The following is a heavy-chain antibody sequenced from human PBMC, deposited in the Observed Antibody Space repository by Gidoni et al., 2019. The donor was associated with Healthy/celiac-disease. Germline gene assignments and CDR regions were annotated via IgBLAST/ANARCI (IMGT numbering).Heavy chain of an antibody. CDR2: IYYSGST. J-gene: IGHJ4*02. Sequence: QVQLQESGPGLVRPSQTLSLTCTVSCGSISSGGYYWSWIRQHPGKGLEWIGHIYYSGSTYYNPSLKSRVTISVDTSKNQFSLKLSSVTAADTAVYYCARQLVTTPGHFDYWGQGTLVTVSS. D-gene: IGHD4-17*01. V-gene: IGHV4-31*03. CDR1: CGSISSGGYY. CDR3: ARQLVTTPGHFDY.